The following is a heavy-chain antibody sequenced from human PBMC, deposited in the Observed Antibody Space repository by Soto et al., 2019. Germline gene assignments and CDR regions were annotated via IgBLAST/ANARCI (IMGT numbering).Heavy chain of an antibody. Sequence: PGESLKISCKGSGYSFTSYWISWVRQMPGKGLEWMGRIDPSDSYTNYSPSFQGHVTISADKSISTAYLQWSSLKASDTAMHYCATTLMRYCSSTSRYPLRYYYYGMDVWGQGTTVTVSS. D-gene: IGHD2-2*01. V-gene: IGHV5-10-1*01. CDR3: ATTLMRYCSSTSRYPLRYYYYGMDV. CDR1: GYSFTSYW. CDR2: IDPSDSYT. J-gene: IGHJ6*02.